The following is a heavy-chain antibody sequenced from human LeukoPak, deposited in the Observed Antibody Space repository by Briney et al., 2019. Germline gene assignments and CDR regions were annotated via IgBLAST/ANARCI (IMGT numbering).Heavy chain of an antibody. D-gene: IGHD1-26*01. V-gene: IGHV4-59*08. CDR2: ILYSGAT. CDR3: ARRPTTSIVGATTNYFDH. Sequence: PSETLSLTCTVSGGSISGYYWSWIRQSPNQGLEWIGYILYSGATNYNPSLKSRVTISVDTSKNQFSLKLTSVTAADTAVYYCARRPTTSIVGATTNYFDHWGQGTLVTVSS. CDR1: GGSISGYY. J-gene: IGHJ4*02.